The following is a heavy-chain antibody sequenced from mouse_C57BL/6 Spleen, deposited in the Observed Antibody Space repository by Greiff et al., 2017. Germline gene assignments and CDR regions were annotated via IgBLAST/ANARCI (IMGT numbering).Heavy chain of an antibody. CDR2: IDPSDRYT. V-gene: IGHV1-69*01. J-gene: IGHJ4*01. Sequence: QVQLQQPGAELVMPGASVKLSCKASGYTFTSYWMHWVKQRPGQGLEWIGEIDPSDRYTNYNQKFKGKSTLTVDKSSSTAYMQLSSLTSEDSAVYYCARRRGDGDFSYAMDYWGQGTSVTVSS. CDR1: GYTFTSYW. D-gene: IGHD1-1*01. CDR3: ARRRGDGDFSYAMDY.